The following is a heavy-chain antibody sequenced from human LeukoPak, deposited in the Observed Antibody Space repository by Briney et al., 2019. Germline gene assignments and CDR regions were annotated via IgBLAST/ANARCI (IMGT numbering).Heavy chain of an antibody. CDR3: ARATSRYYDFWSGYYLPSMDV. D-gene: IGHD3-3*01. Sequence: APAKISCKASGGTFSSYAISWVRQATGQGLEWMGWMNPNSGNTGYAEKLQGRVTMTRNTSISTAYMELSSLRSEDTSVYYCARATSRYYDFWSGYYLPSMDVWGKGTTVTVSS. V-gene: IGHV1-8*02. J-gene: IGHJ6*03. CDR2: MNPNSGNT. CDR1: GGTFSSYA.